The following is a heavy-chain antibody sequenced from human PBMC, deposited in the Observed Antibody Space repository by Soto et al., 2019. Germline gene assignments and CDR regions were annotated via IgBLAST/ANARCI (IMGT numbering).Heavy chain of an antibody. V-gene: IGHV3-23*01. CDR1: GCTFSSYA. CDR3: ARAPRTYDFPYYFDN. CDR2: ISGSST. D-gene: IGHD3-3*01. J-gene: IGHJ4*02. Sequence: GGSLILSCAASGCTFSSYAMSWVRPAPGKGLEWVSAISGSSTYYADSVKGRFTISRDNSKDTLYLQMNSLRAEDTAVYYCARAPRTYDFPYYFDNWGQGALVTVSS.